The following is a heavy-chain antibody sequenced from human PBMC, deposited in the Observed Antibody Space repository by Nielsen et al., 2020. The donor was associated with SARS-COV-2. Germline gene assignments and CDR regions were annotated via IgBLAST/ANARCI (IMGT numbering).Heavy chain of an antibody. V-gene: IGHV4-39*01. CDR3: ARRGDPGDFDY. CDR1: DDSMSSSSYY. CDR2: IYYTGTT. J-gene: IGHJ4*02. D-gene: IGHD7-27*01. Sequence: SETLSLTCTVSDDSMSSSSYYWGWIRQPPGKGLEWIGSIYYTGTTYYSPSLKSRVTISVDTSKNQFSLKLTSVTAADTAVYYCARRGDPGDFDYWGQGTLVTVSS.